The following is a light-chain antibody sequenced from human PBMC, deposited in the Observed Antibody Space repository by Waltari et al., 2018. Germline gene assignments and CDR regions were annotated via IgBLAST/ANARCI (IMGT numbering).Light chain of an antibody. J-gene: IGKJ2*01. Sequence: DIQMTQSPSSLSPSVGDSVTITCRASRGIGNYLAWFQQQPGKAPKSLIYAASILQSGVPSRFSASGSGTDFTLTISSLHPEDFATYYCQQANSFRYTFGQGTKLEIK. CDR1: RGIGNY. V-gene: IGKV1-16*01. CDR2: AAS. CDR3: QQANSFRYT.